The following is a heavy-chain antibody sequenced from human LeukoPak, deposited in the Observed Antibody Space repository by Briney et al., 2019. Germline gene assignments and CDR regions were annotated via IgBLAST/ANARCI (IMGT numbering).Heavy chain of an antibody. CDR2: ISCSGSTT. CDR3: ARVVRYSNSDY. V-gene: IGHV3-48*01. J-gene: IGHJ4*02. CDR1: GFTFTTYS. D-gene: IGHD4-11*01. Sequence: GGSLGLSCTASGFTFTTYSMNWVRQAPGKGLEWVSYISCSGSTTSYADSVKGRFTISRDNAKNSLYLQMNSLRAEDTAVYYCARVVRYSNSDYWGRGILVTVSS.